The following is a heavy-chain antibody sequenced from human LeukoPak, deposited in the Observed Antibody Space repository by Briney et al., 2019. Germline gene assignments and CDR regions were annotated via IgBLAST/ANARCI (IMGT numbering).Heavy chain of an antibody. Sequence: GGSLRLSCAASGFTFSSYAMSWLRQAPGKGLEWVSSISGRGDSTNYADSVKGRFTISRDNSKNTLYMQMNSLKVEDTAVYYCAKGGNIRILDYYYYMDVWGKGATVAVSS. V-gene: IGHV3-23*01. CDR1: GFTFSSYA. D-gene: IGHD2/OR15-2a*01. J-gene: IGHJ6*03. CDR3: AKGGNIRILDYYYYMDV. CDR2: ISGRGDST.